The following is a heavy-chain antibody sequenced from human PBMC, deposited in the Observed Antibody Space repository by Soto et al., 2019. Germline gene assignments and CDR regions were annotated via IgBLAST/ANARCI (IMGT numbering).Heavy chain of an antibody. CDR3: ARESIDVVVTAIYYYYYGMDV. CDR1: AGSPSRSCYC. V-gene: IGHV4-39*02. CDR2: IYFSGSP. D-gene: IGHD2-21*02. Sequence: PQYLSLTCTVYAGSPSRSCYCWGWLRPPPGKGLELIGIIYFSGSPYYNPSLKSRVTISVDTSKNQFSLKLSSVTAADTAVYYCARESIDVVVTAIYYYYYGMDVWGQGTTVT. J-gene: IGHJ6*02.